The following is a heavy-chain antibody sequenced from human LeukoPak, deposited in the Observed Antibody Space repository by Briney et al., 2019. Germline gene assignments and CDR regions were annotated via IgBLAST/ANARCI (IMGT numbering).Heavy chain of an antibody. CDR2: IKQDGSEK. D-gene: IGHD3-22*01. Sequence: PGGSLRLSCAASGFTFSSYWMSWVRQAPGKGLEWVANIKQDGSEKYYVDSVKGRFTISRDNAKNSLYLQMNSLRAEDTAVYYCARDGGSYYDSSARGGYFDYWGQGTLVTVSS. V-gene: IGHV3-7*01. J-gene: IGHJ4*02. CDR1: GFTFSSYW. CDR3: ARDGGSYYDSSARGGYFDY.